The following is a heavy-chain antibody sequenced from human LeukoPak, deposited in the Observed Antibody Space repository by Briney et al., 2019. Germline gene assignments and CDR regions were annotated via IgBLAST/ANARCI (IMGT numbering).Heavy chain of an antibody. CDR1: GFNFDNFA. J-gene: IGHJ4*02. CDR3: ARPSPPGDGYNPPDH. V-gene: IGHV3-30*04. D-gene: IGHD5-24*01. Sequence: PGGSLRLSWVVSGFNFDNFAMHWVRQPLGKGLEWVAVISHDGRTKYYADSMKGRITISRDNSKNTLFLQMNNLRSEDTAVYFCARPSPPGDGYNPPDHWGQGTLVTVSS. CDR2: ISHDGRTK.